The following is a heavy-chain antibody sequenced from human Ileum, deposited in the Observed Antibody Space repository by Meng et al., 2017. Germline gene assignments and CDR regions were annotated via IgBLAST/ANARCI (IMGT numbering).Heavy chain of an antibody. Sequence: QVQLQESGPGRVKPSQTRALTCSVSNGSLTNVNNYWNWIRQAPGQALEHIGYIYYDGSSYATPSLKSRVTMSIDTSTNQFSLRLDSVTAADTAVYYCAREFYVDTAMVIDSWGPGALVTVSS. CDR2: IYYDGSS. D-gene: IGHD5-18*01. CDR3: AREFYVDTAMVIDS. CDR1: NGSLTNVNNY. J-gene: IGHJ4*02. V-gene: IGHV4-30-4*01.